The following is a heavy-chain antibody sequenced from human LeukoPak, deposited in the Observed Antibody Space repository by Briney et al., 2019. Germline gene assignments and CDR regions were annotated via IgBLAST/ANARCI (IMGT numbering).Heavy chain of an antibody. V-gene: IGHV4-39*01. Sequence: PSETLSLTCTVSGGSISSRSYYWGWIRQPPGKGLEWIGSIYYSGSTYYNPSLKSRVTMSVDTSKTQFSLKLSSVTAADTAVYYCARQVTAVAGTFDYWGQGTLVTVSS. CDR3: ARQVTAVAGTFDY. CDR1: GGSISSRSYY. J-gene: IGHJ4*02. CDR2: IYYSGST. D-gene: IGHD6-19*01.